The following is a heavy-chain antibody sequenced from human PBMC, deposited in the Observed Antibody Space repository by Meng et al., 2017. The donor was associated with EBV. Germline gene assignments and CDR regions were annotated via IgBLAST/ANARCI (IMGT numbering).Heavy chain of an antibody. J-gene: IGHJ4*02. D-gene: IGHD3-10*01. CDR2: FLPRLGAP. Sequence: QVQLVQAAGEVQRPGSSVTVPCKPCGGTFRYYVIRWVRQAPGQGLEWLGGFLPRLGAPNYAQKFHGRVKITADESTSTHYMDLSSLRSEDTAIYYCASESGRGYTPDYWGQGTLVTVSS. V-gene: IGHV1-69*01. CDR1: GGTFRYYV. CDR3: ASESGRGYTPDY.